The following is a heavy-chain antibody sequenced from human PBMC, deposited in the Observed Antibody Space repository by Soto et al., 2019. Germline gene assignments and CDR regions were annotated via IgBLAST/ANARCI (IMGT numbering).Heavy chain of an antibody. CDR1: GLTFSTSA. CDR3: ARNTDHRLVRGWLDP. V-gene: IGHV3-30-3*01. CDR2: ISHDGSHE. Sequence: PGGSLRLSCAASGLTFSTSAMHWVRQAPGKGLEWVAMISHDGSHEYYGDSVKGRFPVSRDNSHNILHLQMNSLRIEDTAVYFCARNTDHRLVRGWLDPWGQGTLVTVSS. D-gene: IGHD3-10*01. J-gene: IGHJ5*02.